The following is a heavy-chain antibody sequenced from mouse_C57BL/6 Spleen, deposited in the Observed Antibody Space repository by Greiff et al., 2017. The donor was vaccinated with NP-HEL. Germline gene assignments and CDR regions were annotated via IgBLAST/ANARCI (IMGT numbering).Heavy chain of an antibody. J-gene: IGHJ2*01. D-gene: IGHD1-1*01. CDR2: INPSSGYT. CDR3: APITTVPSYFDY. V-gene: IGHV1-7*01. CDR1: GYTFTSYW. Sequence: QVQLQQSGAELAKPGASVKLSCKASGYTFTSYWMHWVKQRPGQGLEWIGYINPSSGYTKYNQKFKDKATLTADKSSSTAYMQLSSLTYEDSAVYSCAPITTVPSYFDYWGQGTTLTVSS.